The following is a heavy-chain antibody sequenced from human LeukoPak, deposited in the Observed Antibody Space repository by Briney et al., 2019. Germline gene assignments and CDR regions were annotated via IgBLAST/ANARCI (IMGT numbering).Heavy chain of an antibody. CDR1: GFTFSSYG. Sequence: GRSLRLSCAASGFTFSSYGMHWVRQSPGQGLEWVAVISYDGSNKYYADSVKGRFTNSRDNSENTYYLQMTSLRAEDTAVYYCAKDYSKYDGLDFYYYMDVWAKGTTVTVSS. CDR3: AKDYSKYDGLDFYYYMDV. J-gene: IGHJ6*03. CDR2: ISYDGSNK. V-gene: IGHV3-30*18. D-gene: IGHD4-11*01.